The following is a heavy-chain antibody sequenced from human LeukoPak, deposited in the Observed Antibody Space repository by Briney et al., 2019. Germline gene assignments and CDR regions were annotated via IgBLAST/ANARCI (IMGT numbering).Heavy chain of an antibody. J-gene: IGHJ4*02. Sequence: GGSLRLSCAASGFTFSSYSMNWVRQAPGKGLEWVSSISSSSSSYIYYADSVKGRFTISRDNAKNSLYLQMNSLRAEDTAVYYCARERGGTTPFDYWGQGTLVTVSS. CDR3: ARERGGTTPFDY. D-gene: IGHD4-11*01. V-gene: IGHV3-21*01. CDR2: ISSSSSSYI. CDR1: GFTFSSYS.